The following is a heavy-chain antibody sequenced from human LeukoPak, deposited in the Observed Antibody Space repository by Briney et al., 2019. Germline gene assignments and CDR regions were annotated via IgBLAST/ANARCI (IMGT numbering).Heavy chain of an antibody. V-gene: IGHV1-69*13. J-gene: IGHJ4*02. Sequence: GASVKVSCKASGGTISSYAISWVRQAPGQGLEWMGGIIPIFGTANYAQKFQGRVTITADESTSTAYMELSSLRSEDTAVYYCARDGGDPNPIFDYWGQGTLVTVSS. D-gene: IGHD4-17*01. CDR3: ARDGGDPNPIFDY. CDR2: IIPIFGTA. CDR1: GGTISSYA.